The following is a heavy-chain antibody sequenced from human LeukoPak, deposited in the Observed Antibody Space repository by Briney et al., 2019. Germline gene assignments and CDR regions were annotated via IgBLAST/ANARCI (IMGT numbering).Heavy chain of an antibody. D-gene: IGHD4-17*01. CDR3: ARDPTDYGDYYFPY. V-gene: IGHV1-69*06. Sequence: SVKVSCKASGGTFSSYAISWVRQAPGQGLEWMGGLIPIFGTANYAQKFQGRVTITADKSTSTAYMELSSLRSEDTAVYYCARDPTDYGDYYFPYWGQGTLVTVSS. CDR2: LIPIFGTA. J-gene: IGHJ4*02. CDR1: GGTFSSYA.